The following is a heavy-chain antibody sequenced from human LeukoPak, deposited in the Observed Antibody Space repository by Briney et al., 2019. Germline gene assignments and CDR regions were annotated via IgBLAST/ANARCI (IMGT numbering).Heavy chain of an antibody. V-gene: IGHV3-7*01. CDR1: GFTFSSYG. CDR3: ARVYCSSTSCYGHDY. CDR2: IKQDGSEK. D-gene: IGHD2-2*01. Sequence: PGGSLRLSCAASGFTFSSYGMHWVRQAPGKGLEWVANIKQDGSEKYYVDSVKGRFTISRDNAKNSLYLQMNSLRAEDTAVYYCARVYCSSTSCYGHDYWGQGTLVTVSS. J-gene: IGHJ4*02.